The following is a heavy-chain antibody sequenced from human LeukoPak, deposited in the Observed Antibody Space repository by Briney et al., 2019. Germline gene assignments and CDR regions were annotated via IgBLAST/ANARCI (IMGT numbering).Heavy chain of an antibody. CDR3: ASYVWRSYFFDY. V-gene: IGHV4-59*08. D-gene: IGHD3-16*01. CDR1: GGSISSYY. Sequence: PSETLSLTCTVSGGSISSYYWSWIRQPPGKGLEWIGYIYYSGSTNYNPSLKSRVTISVDTSKNQFSLKLSSVTAADTAVYYCASYVWRSYFFDYWGQGTLVTVSS. CDR2: IYYSGST. J-gene: IGHJ4*02.